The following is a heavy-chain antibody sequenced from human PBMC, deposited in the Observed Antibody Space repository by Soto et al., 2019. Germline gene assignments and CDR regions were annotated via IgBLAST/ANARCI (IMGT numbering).Heavy chain of an antibody. D-gene: IGHD6-19*01. J-gene: IGHJ4*02. CDR3: AREDGIAVAGSLVDH. Sequence: LSLTCTVSGGSISSYYWSWIRQPAGKGLEWIGRIYTSGSTNYNPSLKSRVTMSVDTSKNQFSLKLSSVTAADTAVYYCAREDGIAVAGSLVDHWGQGTLVTVSS. CDR1: GGSISSYY. CDR2: IYTSGST. V-gene: IGHV4-4*07.